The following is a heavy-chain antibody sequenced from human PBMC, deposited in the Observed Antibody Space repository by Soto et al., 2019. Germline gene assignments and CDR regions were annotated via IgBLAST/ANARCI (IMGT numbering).Heavy chain of an antibody. D-gene: IGHD2-2*01. V-gene: IGHV4-59*01. CDR3: ARAPRYCSSTSCYRDFDH. J-gene: IGHJ4*02. CDR2: IYYSGST. Sequence: SETLSLTCTVSGGSISSYYWSWIRQPPGKGLEWIGYIYYSGSTNYNPSLKSRVTISVDTYKNQFSLKLSSVTAADTAVYYCARAPRYCSSTSCYRDFDHWGQGTLVTVSS. CDR1: GGSISSYY.